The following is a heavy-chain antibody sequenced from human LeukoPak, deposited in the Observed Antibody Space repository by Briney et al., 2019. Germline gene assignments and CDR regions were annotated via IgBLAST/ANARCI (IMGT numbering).Heavy chain of an antibody. Sequence: ASVKVSCKASVYTFTGYYMHWVRQAPGQGLEWMGWINPNSGGTNYAQKFQGRVTMTRDTYISTAYMELSRLRSDDTAVYYCARVAVVVPAATNYYYYYYMDVWGKGTTVTISS. J-gene: IGHJ6*03. CDR1: VYTFTGYY. V-gene: IGHV1-2*02. D-gene: IGHD2-2*01. CDR2: INPNSGGT. CDR3: ARVAVVVPAATNYYYYYYMDV.